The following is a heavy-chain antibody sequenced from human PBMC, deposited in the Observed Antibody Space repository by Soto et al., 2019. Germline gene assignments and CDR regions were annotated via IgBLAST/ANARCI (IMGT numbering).Heavy chain of an antibody. CDR3: AKDPRYSGYDFYGPLDY. D-gene: IGHD5-12*01. CDR2: ISGSGGST. Sequence: TGGSLRLSCAASGFTFSSYAVSWVRQAPGKGLEWVSAISGSGGSTYYADSVKGRFTISRDNSKNTLYLQMNGLRAEDTAVYYCAKDPRYSGYDFYGPLDYWGQGTLVTVSS. J-gene: IGHJ4*02. V-gene: IGHV3-23*01. CDR1: GFTFSSYA.